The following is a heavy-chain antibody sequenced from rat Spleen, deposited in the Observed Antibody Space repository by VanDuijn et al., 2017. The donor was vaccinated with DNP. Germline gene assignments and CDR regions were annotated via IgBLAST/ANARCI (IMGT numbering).Heavy chain of an antibody. CDR3: VTHYNYWFFDF. CDR2: ITNSGGSI. Sequence: EVQLVESGGGFVQPGRSLKLSCAASGFTFSNYGMAWVRQAPTKGLEWVASITNSGGSIYYRDSLKGRITISRDNAKNILYLQMDSLRSEDTATYYCVTHYNYWFFDFWGPGTMVSVSS. J-gene: IGHJ1*01. CDR1: GFTFSNYG. V-gene: IGHV5S13*01.